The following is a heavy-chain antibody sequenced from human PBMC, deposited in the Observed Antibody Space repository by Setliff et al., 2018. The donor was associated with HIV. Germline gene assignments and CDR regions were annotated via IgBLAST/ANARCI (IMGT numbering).Heavy chain of an antibody. V-gene: IGHV5-51*01. Sequence: GESLKISCQGSGYRFTNYWIGWVRQMPGNGLGWVGIIYPGDSDTRDSPSFQGQVNISVDKSINTAYLQWNSLKASDTAIYYCARLPYYVSGGVFDHWGKGTLVTVSS. CDR1: GYRFTNYW. J-gene: IGHJ4*02. CDR3: ARLPYYVSGGVFDH. CDR2: IYPGDSDT. D-gene: IGHD3-10*01.